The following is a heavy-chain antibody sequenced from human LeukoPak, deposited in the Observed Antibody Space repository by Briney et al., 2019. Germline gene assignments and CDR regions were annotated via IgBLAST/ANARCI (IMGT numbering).Heavy chain of an antibody. Sequence: ASVKVSCKASGYTFTSYYMHWVRQAPGQGLEWMGIINPSGGSTSYAQKFQGRVTITRNTSISTAYMELSSLRSEDTAVYYCARQRTIVVVPAPAGYWGQGTLVTVSS. CDR2: INPSGGST. CDR1: GYTFTSYY. CDR3: ARQRTIVVVPAPAGY. J-gene: IGHJ4*02. D-gene: IGHD2-2*01. V-gene: IGHV1-46*01.